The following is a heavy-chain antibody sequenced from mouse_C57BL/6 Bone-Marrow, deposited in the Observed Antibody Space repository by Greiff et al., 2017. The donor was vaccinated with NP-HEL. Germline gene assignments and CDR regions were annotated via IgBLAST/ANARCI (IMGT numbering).Heavy chain of an antibody. CDR1: GFNIKDDY. J-gene: IGHJ4*01. CDR3: TTGYYTLDY. Sequence: VQLKQSGAELVRPGASVKLSCTASGFNIKDDYMHWVKQRPEQGLEWIGWIDPENGDTEYASKFQGKATITADTSSNTAYLQLSSLTSEDTAVSYSTTGYYTLDYWGQGTSLTASS. CDR2: IDPENGDT. V-gene: IGHV14-4*01.